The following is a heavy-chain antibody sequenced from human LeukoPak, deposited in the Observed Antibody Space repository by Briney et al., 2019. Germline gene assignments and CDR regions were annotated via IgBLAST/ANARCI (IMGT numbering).Heavy chain of an antibody. Sequence: ASVKVSCKASGYTFTGYYMHWVRQAPGQGLEWMGRINPNSGGTNCAQKFQGRVTMTRDTSISTAYMELSRLRSDDTAVYYCARSIAAAGTCVYWGQGTLVTVSS. D-gene: IGHD6-13*01. CDR2: INPNSGGT. J-gene: IGHJ4*02. V-gene: IGHV1-2*06. CDR1: GYTFTGYY. CDR3: ARSIAAAGTCVY.